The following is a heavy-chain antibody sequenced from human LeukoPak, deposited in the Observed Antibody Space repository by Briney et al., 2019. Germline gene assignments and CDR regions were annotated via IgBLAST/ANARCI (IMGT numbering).Heavy chain of an antibody. CDR1: GGSISSYY. Sequence: PSETLSLTCTVSGGSISSYYWSWIRQPPGKGLEWIGYIYYSGSTNYNPSLKSRATISVDTSKNQFSLKLSSVTAADTAVYYCARANYDILTGYDYWGQGTLVTVSS. CDR3: ARANYDILTGYDY. J-gene: IGHJ4*02. D-gene: IGHD3-9*01. V-gene: IGHV4-59*01. CDR2: IYYSGST.